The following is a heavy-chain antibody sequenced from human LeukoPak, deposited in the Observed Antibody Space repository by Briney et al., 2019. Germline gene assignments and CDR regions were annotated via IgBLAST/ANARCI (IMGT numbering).Heavy chain of an antibody. Sequence: ASVKVSCKASGYTFTSYGISWVRQAPGQGLEWMGWIAAHNGNTNYAQKLQGRVTMTTDTSTSTAYMELRSLRSDDTAVYYCARRLIHGDYDRSPFDYWGQGTLVTVSS. D-gene: IGHD4-17*01. CDR1: GYTFTSYG. CDR2: IAAHNGNT. CDR3: ARRLIHGDYDRSPFDY. V-gene: IGHV1-18*01. J-gene: IGHJ4*02.